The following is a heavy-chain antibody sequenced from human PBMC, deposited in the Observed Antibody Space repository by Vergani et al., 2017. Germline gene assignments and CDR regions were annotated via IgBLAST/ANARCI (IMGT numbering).Heavy chain of an antibody. CDR2: IYYSGST. CDR3: AREVATMIRSEFDY. Sequence: QLQLQESGPGLVKPSETLSLTCTVSGGSISSSSYYWGWIRQPPGKGLEWIGSIYYSGSTYYNPSLKRRVTISVDTSKNQFALKLSSVTAADTAVYYCAREVATMIRSEFDYWGQGTLVTVAS. J-gene: IGHJ4*02. CDR1: GGSISSSSYY. D-gene: IGHD3-22*01. V-gene: IGHV4-39*02.